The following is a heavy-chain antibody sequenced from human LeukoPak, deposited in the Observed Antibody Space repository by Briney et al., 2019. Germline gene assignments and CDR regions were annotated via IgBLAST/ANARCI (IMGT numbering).Heavy chain of an antibody. CDR3: AKYTAMVTECYYYGMDV. CDR2: ISYDGSNK. Sequence: GGSLRLSCAASGFTFSSYGMHWVRQAPGKGLEWVAVISYDGSNKYYADSVKGRFTISRDNSKNTLYLQMNSLRAEDTAVYYCAKYTAMVTECYYYGMDVWGQGTTVTVSS. D-gene: IGHD5-18*01. CDR1: GFTFSSYG. J-gene: IGHJ6*02. V-gene: IGHV3-30*18.